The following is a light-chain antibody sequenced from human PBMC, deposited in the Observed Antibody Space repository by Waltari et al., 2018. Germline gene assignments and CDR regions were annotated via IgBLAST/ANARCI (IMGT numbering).Light chain of an antibody. CDR1: QSLLASDDGNTY. CDR2: TLS. CDR3: MQRIEFPWT. J-gene: IGKJ1*01. Sequence: DIVMTQTPLSLPVTPGEPASIPCRSSQSLLASDDGNTYLDWYLHKPGQSPQLLIDTLSYRASGVPERFSGSGSGTDFTLKISRLEAEDVGVYSCMQRIEFPWTFGQGTKVEIK. V-gene: IGKV2-40*01.